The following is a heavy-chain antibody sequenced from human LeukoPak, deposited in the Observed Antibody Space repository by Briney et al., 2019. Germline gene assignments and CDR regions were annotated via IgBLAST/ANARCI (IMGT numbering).Heavy chain of an antibody. J-gene: IGHJ4*02. CDR3: ARSPPRLPHEVAILTGYFDY. CDR2: ISSSGSTI. V-gene: IGHV3-48*03. D-gene: IGHD3-9*01. Sequence: GGSLRLSCAASGFTFSSYEMNWVRQAPGKGLEWVSYISSSGSTINYADSVKGRFTISRDNATNSLYLQMNSLRAEGTAVYYSARSPPRLPHEVAILTGYFDYCGQGALVTASS. CDR1: GFTFSSYE.